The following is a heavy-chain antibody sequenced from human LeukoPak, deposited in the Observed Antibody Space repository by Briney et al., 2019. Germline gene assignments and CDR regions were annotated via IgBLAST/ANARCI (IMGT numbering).Heavy chain of an antibody. Sequence: ASVKVSCKASGNSFTGYYMHWVRQAPGQGLEWMGRINPKRGGTNYAQKFQGRGTLTRDTSISTAHMELSRLTSDDTAVYYCALLWFGELWTKDYWGQGTLVTVSS. CDR1: GNSFTGYY. CDR2: INPKRGGT. D-gene: IGHD3-10*01. V-gene: IGHV1-2*06. CDR3: ALLWFGELWTKDY. J-gene: IGHJ4*02.